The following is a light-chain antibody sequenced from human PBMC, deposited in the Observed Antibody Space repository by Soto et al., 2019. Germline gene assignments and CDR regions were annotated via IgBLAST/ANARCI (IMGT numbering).Light chain of an antibody. V-gene: IGKV3-20*01. CDR1: QSVSSSY. CDR2: GAS. J-gene: IGKJ4*01. CDR3: QQYGSSLGGT. Sequence: EIVLTQSPGTLSLSPGERATLSCRASQSVSSSYLAWYQQKPGQAPRLLIYGASSRATGIPDRFSGSGSGTDFTLTISRLEPEDFAVYYCQQYGSSLGGTFGVGTKVEIK.